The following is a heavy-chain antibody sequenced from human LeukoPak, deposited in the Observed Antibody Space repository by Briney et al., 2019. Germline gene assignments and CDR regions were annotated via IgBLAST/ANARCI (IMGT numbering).Heavy chain of an antibody. CDR2: ISSSSSSYI. J-gene: IGHJ4*02. CDR3: ARGQTTVTYLDDRDY. D-gene: IGHD4-17*01. CDR1: GFTFSSYS. V-gene: IGHV3-21*01. Sequence: GGSLRLSCAASGFTFSSYSMNWVRQAPGKGLEWVSSISSSSSSYIYYADSVKGRFTISRDNAKNSLYLQMNSLRAEDTAVYYCARGQTTVTYLDDRDYWGQGTLVTVSS.